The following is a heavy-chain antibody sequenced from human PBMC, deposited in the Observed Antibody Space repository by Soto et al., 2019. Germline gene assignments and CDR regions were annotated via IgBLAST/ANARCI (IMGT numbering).Heavy chain of an antibody. J-gene: IGHJ4*02. CDR2: ISSSSSSI. Sequence: EAQLVESGGGLVQPGRSLRLSCVASGFTFSSYSMSLVRQATGKGLEWISYISSSSSSIYYADTVQGRFTISRDIAKNPLYVQINSLRDEDTAVYYCARDSPPVWHFVYCGQGTLVTVSS. CDR1: GFTFSSYS. CDR3: ARDSPPVWHFVY. V-gene: IGHV3-48*02.